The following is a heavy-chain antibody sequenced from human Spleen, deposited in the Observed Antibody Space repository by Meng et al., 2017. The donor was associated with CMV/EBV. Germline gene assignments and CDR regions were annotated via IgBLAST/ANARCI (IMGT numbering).Heavy chain of an antibody. D-gene: IGHD6-6*01. CDR1: GFIFSSYE. V-gene: IGHV3-48*03. Sequence: GESLKISCAASGFIFSSYEMNWVRQAPGKGLEWVSYISSSGRTIYYADSVKGRFTISRDNAKNSLYLQMNSLRADDTAVYYCARDGANIAARRDFDYWGQGTLVTVSS. CDR3: ARDGANIAARRDFDY. CDR2: ISSSGRTI. J-gene: IGHJ4*02.